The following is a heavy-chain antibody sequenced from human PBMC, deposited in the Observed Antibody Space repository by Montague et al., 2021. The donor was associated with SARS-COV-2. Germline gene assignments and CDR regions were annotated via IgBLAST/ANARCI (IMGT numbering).Heavy chain of an antibody. CDR2: SYPSCSM. V-gene: IGHV4-34*01. CDR1: GECPSSWN. D-gene: IGHD2-2*01. J-gene: IGHJ3*02. CDR3: ARGRRPVVVPGAGPAGRAFDI. Sequence: SETLSLTCTVSGECPSSWNWSWDRKSPRLKSKHHLKSYPSCSMIYNQSLKSGVTISTDTSKNQFYLRLNSVTAADTDVYYCARGRRPVVVPGAGPAGRAFDIWGQGTMVTVSS.